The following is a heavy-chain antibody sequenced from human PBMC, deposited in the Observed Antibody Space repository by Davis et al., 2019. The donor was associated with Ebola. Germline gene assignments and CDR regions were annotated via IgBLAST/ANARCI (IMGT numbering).Heavy chain of an antibody. D-gene: IGHD4-17*01. CDR2: VSGADGRGRT. J-gene: IGHJ4*02. Sequence: GESLKISCGGSGFTFSTDYMSWARQAPGKGLEWVSGVSGADGRGRTYYADSVKGRCTISKDNSKNTLFLQLNSLRAEDTAVYYCVRESHYGDYGWGQGTLVTVSS. CDR1: GFTFSTDY. CDR3: VRESHYGDYG. V-gene: IGHV3-53*01.